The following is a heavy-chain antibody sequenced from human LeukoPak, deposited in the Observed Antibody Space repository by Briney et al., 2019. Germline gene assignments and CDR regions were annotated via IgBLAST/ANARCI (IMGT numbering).Heavy chain of an antibody. J-gene: IGHJ4*02. D-gene: IGHD3-16*02. CDR2: ISWNSGSI. V-gene: IGHV3-9*01. CDR1: GFPFDDYG. CDR3: ARVSYDYVWGSYRSYYFDY. Sequence: GGSLRLSCVASGFPFDDYGMFWVRQSPGKGLEWVSSISWNSGSIGYADSVKGRFTISRDNAKNSLYLQMNSLRAEDTALYYCARVSYDYVWGSYRSYYFDYWGQGTLVTVSS.